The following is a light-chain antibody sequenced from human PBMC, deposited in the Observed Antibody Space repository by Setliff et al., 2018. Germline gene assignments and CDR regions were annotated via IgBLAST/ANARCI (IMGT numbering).Light chain of an antibody. CDR2: EVT. CDR1: SSDIGSYNY. V-gene: IGLV2-14*02. Sequence: QSVLTQPASVSGSPGQSITISCAGTSSDIGSYNYVSWYQRHPGKAPKLMIYEVTKRPSGVSDRFSGSKSGNTASLTISGLQAEDEADYYCLSYTSKTTHALFAGGTKVTVL. CDR3: LSYTSKTTHAL. J-gene: IGLJ2*01.